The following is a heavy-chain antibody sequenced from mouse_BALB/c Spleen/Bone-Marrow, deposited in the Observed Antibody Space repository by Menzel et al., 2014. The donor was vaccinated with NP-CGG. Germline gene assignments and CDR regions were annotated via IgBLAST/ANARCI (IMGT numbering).Heavy chain of an antibody. CDR3: ARDKGRVFFDY. CDR2: IRNKANGYTT. J-gene: IGHJ2*01. Sequence: EVMLVESGGGLVQPGGSLRLSCATSGFTFTDYYMNWVRQPPGKALEWLGFIRNKANGYTTEYSASVKGRFTISRDNSQNILYLQMNTLPAEDSATYYCARDKGRVFFDYWGQGTTLTVSS. CDR1: GFTFTDYY. V-gene: IGHV7-3*02.